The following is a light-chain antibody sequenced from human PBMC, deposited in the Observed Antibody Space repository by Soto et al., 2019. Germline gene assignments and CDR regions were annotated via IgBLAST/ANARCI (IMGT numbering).Light chain of an antibody. CDR3: HQYSTYVHT. CDR1: QTIIYW. J-gene: IGKJ2*01. V-gene: IGKV1-5*01. Sequence: DIQMTQSPSTLSASVGDRVTITCRASQTIIYWLAWYQQKPGKAPELLIYDASSLESGVPSRFSGTGSGTEFTLTISSLQPDDFATYYCHQYSTYVHTFGQGTKLEIK. CDR2: DAS.